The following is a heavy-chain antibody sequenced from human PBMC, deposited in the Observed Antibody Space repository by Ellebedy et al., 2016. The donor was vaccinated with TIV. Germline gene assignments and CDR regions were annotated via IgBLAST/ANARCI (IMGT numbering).Heavy chain of an antibody. CDR1: GGSISSYY. V-gene: IGHV4-59*01. Sequence: MPSETLSLTCTVSGGSISSYYWSWIRQPPGKGLEWIGYIYYSGSTNYNPSLKSRVTISVDTSKNQFSLKLSSVTAADTAVYYCARVSDMGYFDLWGRGTLVTVSS. J-gene: IGHJ2*01. D-gene: IGHD3-16*02. CDR2: IYYSGST. CDR3: ARVSDMGYFDL.